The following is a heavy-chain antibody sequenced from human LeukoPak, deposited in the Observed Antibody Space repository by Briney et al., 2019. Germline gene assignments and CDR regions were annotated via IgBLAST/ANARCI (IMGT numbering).Heavy chain of an antibody. CDR2: ISSSSSTI. J-gene: IGHJ4*02. V-gene: IGHV3-48*01. Sequence: GGSLRLSCAASGFTFSSYSMNWVRQAPGKGLEWVSYISSSSSTIYYADSVKGRFTISRDNAKNSLYLQMNSLRAEDTAVYYCARDRGSYRWYFDYWGQGTLVTVSS. CDR1: GFTFSSYS. D-gene: IGHD1-26*01. CDR3: ARDRGSYRWYFDY.